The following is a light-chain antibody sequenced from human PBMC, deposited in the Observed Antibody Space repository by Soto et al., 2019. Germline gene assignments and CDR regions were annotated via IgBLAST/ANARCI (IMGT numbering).Light chain of an antibody. Sequence: EIVLTQSPATLSLSPGERATLSCRASQSVSSYLAWYQQKPGQAPRLLIYDASNRATGIPARFSCSGSGTDFTLTISSLEPEDFAVYYCQQRSNWPPRITFGPVTKVDIK. V-gene: IGKV3-11*01. J-gene: IGKJ3*01. CDR2: DAS. CDR3: QQRSNWPPRIT. CDR1: QSVSSY.